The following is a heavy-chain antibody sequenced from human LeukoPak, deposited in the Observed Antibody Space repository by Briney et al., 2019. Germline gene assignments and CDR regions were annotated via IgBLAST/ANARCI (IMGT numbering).Heavy chain of an antibody. CDR3: ARVSPNTVTTLQYFDC. Sequence: GGSLRLSCGASGFTFSSYAMSWVRQAPGKGLEWVSGISGSDGYTYYADSVKGRFTISRDNSKNTSSLQMNSLRADDTAVYYCARVSPNTVTTLQYFDCWGQGTLVTVSS. CDR2: ISGSDGYT. J-gene: IGHJ4*02. CDR1: GFTFSSYA. D-gene: IGHD4-17*01. V-gene: IGHV3-23*01.